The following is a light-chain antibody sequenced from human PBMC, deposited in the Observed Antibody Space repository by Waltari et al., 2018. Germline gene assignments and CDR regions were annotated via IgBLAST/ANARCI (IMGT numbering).Light chain of an antibody. CDR2: EVS. CDR1: SSDIGGYNY. J-gene: IGLJ2*01. Sequence: QAALTQPRSVSGSPGQSVTISCTGTSSDIGGYNYVSWYQQHPGTAPKFMIYEVSKRPSGVSDRFSGSKSGNTASLTISGLQAEDEADYYCSSYAGSNTFLFGTGTRLTVL. V-gene: IGLV2-11*01. CDR3: SSYAGSNTFL.